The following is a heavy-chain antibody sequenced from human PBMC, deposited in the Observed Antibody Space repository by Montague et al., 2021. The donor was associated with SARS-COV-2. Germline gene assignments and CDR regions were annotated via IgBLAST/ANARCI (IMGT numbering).Heavy chain of an antibody. V-gene: IGHV4-34*01. D-gene: IGHD1-1*01. J-gene: IGHJ2*01. CDR2: INHSGTA. Sequence: SETLSLTYAVYGGSFSVYYWSWLRQSPRSGLEWIAEINHSGTANYNPSLKSQVSISVDTSKNEFSLKLISVTATDTAVYYCARNEEGYGYFDLWGRGTLVTVSS. CDR3: ARNEEGYGYFDL. CDR1: GGSFSVYY.